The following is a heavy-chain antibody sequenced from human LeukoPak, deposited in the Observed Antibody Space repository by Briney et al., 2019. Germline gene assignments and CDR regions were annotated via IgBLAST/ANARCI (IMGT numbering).Heavy chain of an antibody. J-gene: IGHJ6*03. CDR2: LYYDGST. V-gene: IGHV4-39*07. CDR1: GGSISSSSYY. CDR3: ARSPHFDWLLYNPSNYYYYMDV. D-gene: IGHD3-9*01. Sequence: SETLSLTCTVSGGSISSSSYYWGWIRQPPGKGLEWIGSLYYDGSTYYNPSLKSRVTMSVDTSKNQFSLKLSSVTAADTAVYYCARSPHFDWLLYNPSNYYYYMDVWGKGTTVTISS.